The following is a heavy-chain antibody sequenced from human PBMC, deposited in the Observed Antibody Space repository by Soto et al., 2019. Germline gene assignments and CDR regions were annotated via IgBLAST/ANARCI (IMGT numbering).Heavy chain of an antibody. CDR1: GGSISSGGYS. CDR3: ARADYYYDSSGCFDY. J-gene: IGHJ4*02. CDR2: IYHSWST. Sequence: QLQLQESGSGLVKPSQTLSLTCAVSGGSISSGGYSWSWIRQPPGKGLEWIGYIYHSWSTYYNPSLKSRVTISVDRSKNQFSLKLSSVTAADTAVYYCARADYYYDSSGCFDYWGQGTLVTVSS. V-gene: IGHV4-30-2*01. D-gene: IGHD3-22*01.